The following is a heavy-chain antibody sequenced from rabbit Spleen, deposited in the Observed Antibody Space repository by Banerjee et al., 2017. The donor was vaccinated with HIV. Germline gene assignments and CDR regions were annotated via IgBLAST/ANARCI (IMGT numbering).Heavy chain of an antibody. CDR2: IYGDSSGST. D-gene: IGHD1-1*01. CDR1: GFDFNNNYY. V-gene: IGHV1S40*01. CDR3: ARDLVAVIGWNFNL. Sequence: QSLEESGGDLVKPGASLTLTCKASGFDFNNNYYMCWVRQAPGKGLEWIACIYGDSSGSTWYATWAKGRFTISKTSSTTVTLQMTSLTAADTATYFCARDLVAVIGWNFNLWGPGTLVTVS. J-gene: IGHJ4*01.